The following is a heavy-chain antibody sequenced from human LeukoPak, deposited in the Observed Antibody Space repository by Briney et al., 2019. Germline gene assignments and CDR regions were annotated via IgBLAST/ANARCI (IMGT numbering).Heavy chain of an antibody. D-gene: IGHD2-21*02. CDR2: ISAYNGNT. J-gene: IGHJ6*03. CDR3: ARGVVVVTAIGYYYMDV. V-gene: IGHV1-18*03. CDR1: GYTFTSYG. Sequence: GASVKVSCKASGYTFTSYGISWVRQAPGQGLEWMGWISAYNGNTKYSQEFQGRVTITRDTSASTAYMELSSLRSEDMAVYYCARGVVVVTAIGYYYMDVWGKGTTVTVSS.